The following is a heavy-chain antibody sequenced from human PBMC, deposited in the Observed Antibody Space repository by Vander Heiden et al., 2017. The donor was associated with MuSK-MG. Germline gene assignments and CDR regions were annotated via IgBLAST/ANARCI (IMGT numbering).Heavy chain of an antibody. J-gene: IGHJ1*01. D-gene: IGHD6-19*01. CDR2: IWDDGSNK. Sequence: QVQLVESGGGVVQPGRSLRLSCAASGFTFSSYGMHWVRQAPGKGLEWVAVIWDDGSNKYYTDSVKGRFTISRDNSKNTLYLQMNSLRAEDTAEYYCAKSQWLGAEYFQYWGQGTLVTVSS. V-gene: IGHV3-33*06. CDR1: GFTFSSYG. CDR3: AKSQWLGAEYFQY.